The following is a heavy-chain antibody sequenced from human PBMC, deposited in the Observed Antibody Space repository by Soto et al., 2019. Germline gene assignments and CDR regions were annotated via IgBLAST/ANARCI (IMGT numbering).Heavy chain of an antibody. CDR3: ARDFVDYGSGSYYNPSPHGAFDI. CDR2: INPSGGST. Sequence: GASVKVSCKASGYTFTSYYMHWVRQAPGQGLEWMGIINPSGGSTSYAQKFQGRVTMTTDTSTSTAYMELRSLRSEDTAVYYCARDFVDYGSGSYYNPSPHGAFDIWGQGTMVTVSS. J-gene: IGHJ3*02. CDR1: GYTFTSYY. D-gene: IGHD3-10*01. V-gene: IGHV1-46*01.